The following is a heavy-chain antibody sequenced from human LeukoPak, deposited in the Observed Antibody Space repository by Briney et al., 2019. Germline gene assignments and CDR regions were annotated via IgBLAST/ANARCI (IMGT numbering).Heavy chain of an antibody. J-gene: IGHJ4*02. CDR3: ARVAAGYSVNYFDY. CDR1: GFPFSYYS. V-gene: IGHV3-48*02. Sequence: GGSLRLSCAASGFPFSYYSMNWVRQAPGKGLEWVSYISTGSSTTYYADSVKGRFTISRDNVGNSLYLQMNSLRDEDTAVYYCARVAAGYSVNYFDYWGQGTLVTVSS. CDR2: ISTGSSTT. D-gene: IGHD4-23*01.